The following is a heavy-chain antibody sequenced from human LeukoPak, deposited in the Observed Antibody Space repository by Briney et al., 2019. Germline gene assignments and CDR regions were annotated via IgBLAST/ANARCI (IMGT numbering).Heavy chain of an antibody. CDR1: GFTFSDHY. J-gene: IGHJ4*02. CDR3: ARELREGYYDSSGYFFDY. D-gene: IGHD3-22*01. Sequence: PGGSLRLSCAASGFTFSDHYMGWVRQAPGKGLEWVGRTRNKANSYTTEYAASVKGRFTISRDDSKNSLYLQMNSLKTEDTAVYYCARELREGYYDSSGYFFDYWGQGTLVTVSS. CDR2: TRNKANSYTT. V-gene: IGHV3-72*01.